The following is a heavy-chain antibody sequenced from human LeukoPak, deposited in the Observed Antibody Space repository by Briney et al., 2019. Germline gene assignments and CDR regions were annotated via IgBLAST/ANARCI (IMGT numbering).Heavy chain of an antibody. Sequence: ASVKVSCKASGYTFTGYYMHWVRQAPGQGLEWMGWINPNSGGTNYAQKFQGRVTMTRDTSISTAYMELSSLRSEDTAVYYCARVMVRGAAGDYWGQGTLVTVSS. CDR3: ARVMVRGAAGDY. J-gene: IGHJ4*02. CDR2: INPNSGGT. D-gene: IGHD3-10*01. V-gene: IGHV1-2*02. CDR1: GYTFTGYY.